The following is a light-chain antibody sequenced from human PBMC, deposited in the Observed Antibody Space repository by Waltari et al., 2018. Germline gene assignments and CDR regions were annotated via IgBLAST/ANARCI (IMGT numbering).Light chain of an antibody. Sequence: DIQMTQSPSSLSASVGDRVTITCQASQDISNYLNLYQQKPGKAPKLLIYDASNLETGVPSRFSGSGSGTDFTFTISSLQPEDIATYYCQQYDNLPFTFGPGTKVVIK. V-gene: IGKV1-33*01. J-gene: IGKJ3*01. CDR2: DAS. CDR3: QQYDNLPFT. CDR1: QDISNY.